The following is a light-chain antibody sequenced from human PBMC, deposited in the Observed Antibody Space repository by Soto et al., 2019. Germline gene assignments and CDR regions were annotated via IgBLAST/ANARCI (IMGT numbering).Light chain of an antibody. Sequence: EIVMTQSPATRSVSPGERATLSCRASQSVSINLAWYQQKPGQAPRLLIYGASTRATGIPARFSGSGSGTEFTLTISSLQSEDFAVYYCQQYNNWPLTFGQGTKVEIK. CDR3: QQYNNWPLT. CDR2: GAS. J-gene: IGKJ1*01. V-gene: IGKV3-15*01. CDR1: QSVSIN.